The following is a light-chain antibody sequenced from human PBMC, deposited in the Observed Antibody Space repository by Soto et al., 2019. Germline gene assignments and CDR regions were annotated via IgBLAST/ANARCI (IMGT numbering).Light chain of an antibody. J-gene: IGLJ1*01. CDR1: SSDVGNYNL. V-gene: IGLV2-23*01. CDR2: EDS. Sequence: QSALTQPASVSGSPGQSITISCTGTSSDVGNYNLVSWYQQHPGKAPKLMIYEDSKRPSGVSNRFSGSKSGNTASLTISGLQAEDEADYYCCSYAGSGTYVFGTGTKLTVL. CDR3: CSYAGSGTYV.